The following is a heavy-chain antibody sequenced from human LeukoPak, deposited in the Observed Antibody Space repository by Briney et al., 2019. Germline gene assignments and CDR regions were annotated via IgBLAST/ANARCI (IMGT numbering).Heavy chain of an antibody. D-gene: IGHD2-15*01. J-gene: IGHJ5*02. CDR3: ASDIDCVGGTCHSYNWFDP. CDR1: GGSLTSGSHY. CDR2: IDISGST. V-gene: IGHV4-61*09. Sequence: PSETLSLTCTVSGGSLTSGSHYWSWIRQPAGKGLEWIGNIDISGSTKYNPSLKSRVTIYIDMSKNQFSLELTSVTAADTAVYYCASDIDCVGGTCHSYNWFDPWGQGTLVTVSS.